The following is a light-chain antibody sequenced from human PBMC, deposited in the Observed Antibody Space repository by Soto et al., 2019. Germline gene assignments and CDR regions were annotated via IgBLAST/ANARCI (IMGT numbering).Light chain of an antibody. CDR3: CSYAHGSIYV. J-gene: IGLJ1*01. V-gene: IGLV2-14*01. Sequence: LAQPASVSGPPGQSITSCCTVTCVDIGFYNYVSWYQQHPGKAPKLLIYGVANRPSGVSARFSGSKSGSTASLTISGLQAEDEADYYCCSYAHGSIYVFGTGTKVTVL. CDR2: GVA. CDR1: CVDIGFYNY.